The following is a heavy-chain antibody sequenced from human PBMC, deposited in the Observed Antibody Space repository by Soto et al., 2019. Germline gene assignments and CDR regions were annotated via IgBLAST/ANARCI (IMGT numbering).Heavy chain of an antibody. V-gene: IGHV4-59*08. J-gene: IGHJ6*02. CDR3: ARLNDSRDFYYYYGMDV. CDR1: GGSISSYY. Sequence: SETLSLTCIVSGGSISSYYWSWIRQPPGQGLEWIGYIYYSGSTNYNPSLKSRVTISVDTSKNQFSLKLSSVTAADTAVYYCARLNDSRDFYYYYGMDVWGQGTTVTVSS. D-gene: IGHD3-22*01. CDR2: IYYSGST.